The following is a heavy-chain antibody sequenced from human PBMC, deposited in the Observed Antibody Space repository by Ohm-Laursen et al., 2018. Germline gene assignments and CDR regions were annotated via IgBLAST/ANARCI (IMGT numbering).Heavy chain of an antibody. D-gene: IGHD3-22*01. CDR2: ISGNSGST. V-gene: IGHV3-23*01. Sequence: SLRLSCAASGFTFSSHGMHWVRQAPGKGLEWVSGISGNSGSTYYADSVKGRFTISRDNSKNTLYVQMNSLRVEDTAVYYCAKDRISSGYFDAFDIWGQGTMVTISS. CDR3: AKDRISSGYFDAFDI. CDR1: GFTFSSHG. J-gene: IGHJ3*02.